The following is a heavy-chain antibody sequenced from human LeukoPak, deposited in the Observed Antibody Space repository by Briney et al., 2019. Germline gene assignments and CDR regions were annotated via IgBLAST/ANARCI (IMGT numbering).Heavy chain of an antibody. J-gene: IGHJ6*04. V-gene: IGHV1-2*02. CDR3: ARGGRHYDILTGSPDV. Sequence: ASLKVSCKASVYTFTGYYMHWVRQAPGHGLEWMGWINPNSGGTNYAQKFQGRVTMTRDTSISTAYMELSRLRSDDTAVYYCARGGRHYDILTGSPDVWGKGTTVTVSS. CDR1: VYTFTGYY. D-gene: IGHD3-9*01. CDR2: INPNSGGT.